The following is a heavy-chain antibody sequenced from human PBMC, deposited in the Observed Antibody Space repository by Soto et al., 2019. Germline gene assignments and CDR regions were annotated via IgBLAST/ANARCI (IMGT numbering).Heavy chain of an antibody. D-gene: IGHD1-1*01. CDR2: ISWAGGIT. Sequence: HLGGPLRLTGAACILTFNANIMYRLRLAQGKGLEWVSLISWAGGITYYGYSVKGRFTVSRYNSDNSLYLQMTSLRSDDTAFYYCANDSEDTGTGQKPYFDSW. J-gene: IGHJ4*01. CDR3: ANDSEDTGTGQKPYFDS. CDR1: ILTFNANI. V-gene: IGHV3-43*01.